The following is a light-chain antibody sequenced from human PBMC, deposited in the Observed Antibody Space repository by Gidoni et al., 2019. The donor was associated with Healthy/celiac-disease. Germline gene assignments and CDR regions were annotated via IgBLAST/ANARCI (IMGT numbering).Light chain of an antibody. J-gene: IGKJ4*01. Sequence: EIMLTQSQGTLSLSPVERATLSCRASQSVSSSSLAWYQQKPGQAPRLLIYGASSRVTGIPDRFSVSGSGTDFTLTISSLEPEDFAMYYCQQYGSSPLTFGGGTKVEIK. V-gene: IGKV3-20*01. CDR2: GAS. CDR1: QSVSSSS. CDR3: QQYGSSPLT.